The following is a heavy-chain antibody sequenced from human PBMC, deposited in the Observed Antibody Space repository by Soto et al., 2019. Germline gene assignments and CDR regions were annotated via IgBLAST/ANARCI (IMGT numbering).Heavy chain of an antibody. D-gene: IGHD1-26*01. CDR3: ARDPFPYSGSRTHAFDI. J-gene: IGHJ3*02. CDR1: GFTFGSYS. Sequence: PGGSLRLSCAASGFTFGSYSMNWVRQAPGKGLEWVSSISSSSSYIYYADSVKGRFTISRDNAKNSLYLQMNSLRAEDTAVYYSARDPFPYSGSRTHAFDIWGQGTMVTVSS. CDR2: ISSSSSYI. V-gene: IGHV3-21*01.